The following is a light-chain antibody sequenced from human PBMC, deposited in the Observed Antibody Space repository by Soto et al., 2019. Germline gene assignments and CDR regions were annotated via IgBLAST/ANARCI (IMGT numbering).Light chain of an antibody. V-gene: IGKV1-39*01. Sequence: DVQMTQSPSSLSASVGDTVTITCRASQSINNYLNWYEQKPGEAPKLLMYSASTLQSGVPSRFSGGGTGKDFTLTITSLQPEEFAVYYCQQSYSSPLTFGGGTKVEI. CDR1: QSINNY. J-gene: IGKJ4*01. CDR2: SAS. CDR3: QQSYSSPLT.